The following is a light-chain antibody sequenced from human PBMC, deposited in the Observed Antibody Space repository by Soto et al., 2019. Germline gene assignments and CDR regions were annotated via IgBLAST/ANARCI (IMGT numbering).Light chain of an antibody. CDR1: QSISSW. CDR2: DVS. Sequence: DIQMTQSPSTLSASVGDRVTITCRASQSISSWLAWYQQKPGKAPNLLIYDVSSLESGVSSRFSGSGSGTEFTLTISSLQPDDFATYYCQQYYSYPLLTFGGGTKVDIK. J-gene: IGKJ4*01. V-gene: IGKV1-5*01. CDR3: QQYYSYPLLT.